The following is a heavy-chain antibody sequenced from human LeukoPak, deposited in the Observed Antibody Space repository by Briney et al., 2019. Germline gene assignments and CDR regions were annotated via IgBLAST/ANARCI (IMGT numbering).Heavy chain of an antibody. Sequence: ASVKVSCKVSGYTLTELSMHWVRQAPGKGLEWMGGFDPEVGKTIYAQKFQGRVTMTEDTSTDTAYMELSSLRSEDTAVYYCARDVGEYCSSTNCYASHYWGQGTLVTVSS. J-gene: IGHJ4*02. CDR3: ARDVGEYCSSTNCYASHY. V-gene: IGHV1-24*01. D-gene: IGHD2-2*01. CDR1: GYTLTELS. CDR2: FDPEVGKT.